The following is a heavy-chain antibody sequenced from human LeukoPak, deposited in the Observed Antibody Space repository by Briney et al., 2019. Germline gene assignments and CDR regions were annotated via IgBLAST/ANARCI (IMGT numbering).Heavy chain of an antibody. CDR3: ARTTYCGGDCYSLPIDY. CDR1: GGTFSSYA. D-gene: IGHD2-21*01. CDR2: IIPIFGTA. Sequence: TVKVSCKASGGTFSSYAISWVRQAPGQGLEWMGGIIPIFGTANYAQKFQGRVTITADESTSTAYMELSSLRSEDTAVYYCARTTYCGGDCYSLPIDYWGQGTLVTVSS. V-gene: IGHV1-69*13. J-gene: IGHJ4*02.